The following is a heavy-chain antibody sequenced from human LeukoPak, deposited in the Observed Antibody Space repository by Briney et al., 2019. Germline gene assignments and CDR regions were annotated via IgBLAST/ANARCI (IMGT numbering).Heavy chain of an antibody. CDR2: MSYDGSNK. Sequence: GRSLRLSCAASGFSFSNYAMHWVRQAPGKGLEWVAVMSYDGSNKYYADSVKGRFTISRDNSMNTLYLQMNSLGGEDTAVYYCARDLAWELTKWYFDLWGRGALVIVSS. CDR3: ARDLAWELTKWYFDL. CDR1: GFSFSNYA. D-gene: IGHD1-26*01. V-gene: IGHV3-30-3*01. J-gene: IGHJ2*01.